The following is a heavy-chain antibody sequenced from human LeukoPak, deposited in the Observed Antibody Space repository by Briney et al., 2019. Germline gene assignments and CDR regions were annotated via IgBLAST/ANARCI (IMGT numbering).Heavy chain of an antibody. CDR3: AKAPVVVPAAIEVWDY. V-gene: IGHV3-23*01. CDR2: ISGSGGST. CDR1: GFTFSSYA. Sequence: GGSLRLSRAAFGFTFSSYAMSWVRQAPGKGLEWVSAISGSGGSTYYADSVKGRFTISRDNSENTLYLQMNSLRAEDTAVYYCAKAPVVVPAAIEVWDYWGQGTLVTVSS. J-gene: IGHJ4*02. D-gene: IGHD2-2*01.